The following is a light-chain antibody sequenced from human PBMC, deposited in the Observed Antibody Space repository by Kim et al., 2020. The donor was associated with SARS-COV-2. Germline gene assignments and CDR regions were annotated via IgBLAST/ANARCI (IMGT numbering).Light chain of an antibody. CDR2: DVS. J-gene: IGLJ3*02. Sequence: QSALIQPASVSGSPGQSITITCTGTSSDVGTYKYVSRYQQHPGKAPKLMIYDVSDRPSGISNRFSGSKSGNTASLTISGLQAEDEADYYCSSYTSNNTQVFGGGTQLTVL. V-gene: IGLV2-14*03. CDR1: SSDVGTYKY. CDR3: SSYTSNNTQV.